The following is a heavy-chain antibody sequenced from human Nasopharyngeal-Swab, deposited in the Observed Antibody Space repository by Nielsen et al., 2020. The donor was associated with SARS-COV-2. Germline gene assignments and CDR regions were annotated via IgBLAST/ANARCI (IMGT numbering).Heavy chain of an antibody. D-gene: IGHD3-3*01. V-gene: IGHV3-15*01. J-gene: IGHJ3*02. CDR1: GFTFSNVW. CDR2: IKTTTDVGTI. Sequence: GESLKISCAASGFTFSNVWMNWVRQAPGKGLEWVGRIKTTTDVGTIDYAAPVKGRFTISRDDSNATLYLQMNSLKTEDTAVYYCTTDGVAAAWGFDIWGQGTMVTVSS. CDR3: TTDGVAAAWGFDI.